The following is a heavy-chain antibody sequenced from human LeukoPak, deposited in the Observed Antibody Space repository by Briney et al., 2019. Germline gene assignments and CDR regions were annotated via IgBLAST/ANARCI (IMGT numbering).Heavy chain of an antibody. D-gene: IGHD5-12*01. CDR3: ARGGSGYDFDF. CDR1: GFTFTSYG. J-gene: IGHJ4*02. V-gene: IGHV3-33*01. Sequence: GTSLRLSCAASGFTFTSYGMHWVRQAPGKGLEWVAVIWYDGSNKYYVDSVKGRFTISRDNSKNTLYLQMNSLRAKDTAVYYCARGGSGYDFDFWGQGTLVTVSS. CDR2: IWYDGSNK.